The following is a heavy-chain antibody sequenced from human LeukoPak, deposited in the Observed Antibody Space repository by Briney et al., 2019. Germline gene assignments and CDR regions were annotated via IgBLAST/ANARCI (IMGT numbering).Heavy chain of an antibody. D-gene: IGHD4-11*01. CDR2: ISGSGGST. V-gene: IGHV3-23*01. J-gene: IGHJ3*02. CDR3: AKAHDYSSTWANDAFDI. Sequence: GGSLRLSCAASGFTFSNYWMSWVRQAPGKGLEWVSAISGSGGSTYYADSVKGRFTISRDNSKNTLFLQMNSLRAEDTAVYYCAKAHDYSSTWANDAFDIWGQGTMVTVSS. CDR1: GFTFSNYW.